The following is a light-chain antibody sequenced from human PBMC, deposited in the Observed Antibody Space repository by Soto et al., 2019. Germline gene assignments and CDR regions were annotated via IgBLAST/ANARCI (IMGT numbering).Light chain of an antibody. CDR1: QSVASSY. CDR2: GAS. CDR3: QQYGISSYT. J-gene: IGKJ2*01. Sequence: EIVLTQSPGTLSLSPGEGATLSCRASQSVASSYLAWYQQKPGQAPRLLIYGASNRATGIPDRFSGGGSGTDFTLTISRLEPEDFAVYYCQQYGISSYTVGQGTKLEIK. V-gene: IGKV3-20*01.